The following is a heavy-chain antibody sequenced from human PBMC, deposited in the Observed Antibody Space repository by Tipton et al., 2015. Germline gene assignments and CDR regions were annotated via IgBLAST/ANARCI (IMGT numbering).Heavy chain of an antibody. D-gene: IGHD3-3*01. CDR3: ARGRVLTNVFDY. V-gene: IGHV3-11*01. Sequence: SLRLSCAASGFTFSDYYMSWIRQAPGKGLESISYISGSGSTIYYADSVKGRFTISRDNAKNSLYLQMNSLRADDTAVYYSARGRVLTNVFDYWGQGTLVTVSS. J-gene: IGHJ4*02. CDR1: GFTFSDYY. CDR2: ISGSGSTI.